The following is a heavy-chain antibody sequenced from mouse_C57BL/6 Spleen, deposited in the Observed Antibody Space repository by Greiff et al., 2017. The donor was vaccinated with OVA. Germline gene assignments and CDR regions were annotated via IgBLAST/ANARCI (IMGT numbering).Heavy chain of an antibody. D-gene: IGHD1-1*02. CDR3: ARRGGPWFAY. CDR2: INPNNGGT. CDR1: GYTFTDYN. Sequence: VQLKESGPELVKPGASVKIPCKASGYTFTDYNMDWVKQSHGKSLEWIGDINPNNGGTIYNQKFKGKATLTVDKSSSTAYMELRSLTSEDTAVYYCARRGGPWFAYWGQGTLVTVSA. V-gene: IGHV1-18*01. J-gene: IGHJ3*01.